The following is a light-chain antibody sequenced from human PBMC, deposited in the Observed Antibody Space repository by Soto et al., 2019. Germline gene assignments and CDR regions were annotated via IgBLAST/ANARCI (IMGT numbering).Light chain of an antibody. CDR3: QQYGNFPYT. CDR2: GAS. CDR1: QSVPSDW. J-gene: IGKJ2*01. V-gene: IGKV3-20*01. Sequence: EIVRTQSPGTLSLSPGEIATLSCRASQSVPSDWLAWYRHKPGQSPRLLIYGASSRATGVPDRVSGSGSGTDFTLTSNRRESEDFAVYYCQQYGNFPYTLGQGTKLEIK.